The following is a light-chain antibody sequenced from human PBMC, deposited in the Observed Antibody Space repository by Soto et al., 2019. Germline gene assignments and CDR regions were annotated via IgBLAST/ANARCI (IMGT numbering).Light chain of an antibody. CDR3: FLSSGGARV. V-gene: IGLV7-46*01. J-gene: IGLJ3*02. Sequence: QAVVTQEPSLTVSPGGTVTLTCGSSTGAVTSGHYPYWFQQKPGQSPRTLIYDTTNKHSWTPGRVSGALLGGKAALTLSGAQPEDEAEYCCFLSSGGARVFGGGTPLPVL. CDR1: TGAVTSGHY. CDR2: DTT.